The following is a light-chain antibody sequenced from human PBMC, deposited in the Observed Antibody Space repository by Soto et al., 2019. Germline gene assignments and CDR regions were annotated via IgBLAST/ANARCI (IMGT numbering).Light chain of an antibody. CDR3: QQYERPPFA. CDR1: QRVSNSY. J-gene: IGKJ2*01. Sequence: EIVLTQSPGTLSLFPGDRATLSCRASQRVSNSYLAWFQQKPGQAPRLLIYDASSRAAGVPDRVSGGGSGTDFTLTISALEPADFALYFCQQYERPPFAFGQGTRLEI. V-gene: IGKV3-20*01. CDR2: DAS.